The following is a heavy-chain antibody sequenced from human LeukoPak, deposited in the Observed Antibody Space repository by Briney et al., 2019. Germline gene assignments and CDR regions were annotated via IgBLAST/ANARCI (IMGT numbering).Heavy chain of an antibody. CDR1: GYTFTSYG. D-gene: IGHD2-2*01. CDR3: ARTVPAAYYGMDV. CDR2: ISACNGNT. Sequence: ASVKVSCKPSGYTFTSYGISWVRQAPGQGLEWMGWISACNGNTNYAQKLQGRVTMTTDTSTSTAYMELRSLRSDDTAVYYCARTVPAAYYGMDVWGQGTTVTVSS. V-gene: IGHV1-18*01. J-gene: IGHJ6*02.